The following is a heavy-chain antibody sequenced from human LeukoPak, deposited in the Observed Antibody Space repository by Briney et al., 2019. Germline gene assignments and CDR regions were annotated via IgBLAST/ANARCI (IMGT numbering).Heavy chain of an antibody. D-gene: IGHD1-26*01. Sequence: GGSLRLSGAASGFTFGDYYMNWIRQAPGEGLEWVSHISSSGTTIYYADSVKGRFTISRDNAKNSLYLQMNSLRAEDTAVYYCARGRIVGTTPYFDYWGQGTLVTVSS. CDR2: ISSSGTTI. V-gene: IGHV3-11*04. J-gene: IGHJ4*02. CDR1: GFTFGDYY. CDR3: ARGRIVGTTPYFDY.